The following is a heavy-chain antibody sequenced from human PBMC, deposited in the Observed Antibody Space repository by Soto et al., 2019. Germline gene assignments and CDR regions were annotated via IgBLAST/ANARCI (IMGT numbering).Heavy chain of an antibody. D-gene: IGHD3-22*01. J-gene: IGHJ3*02. V-gene: IGHV3-13*01. CDR2: IGTAGDT. Sequence: PGGSLRLSCAASGFTFSSYDMHWVRQATGKGLEWVSAIGTAGDTYYPGSVKGRFTISRENAKNSLYLQMNSLRAEDTAVYYCARGYYYDSSGRNDAFDIWGQGTMVTVSS. CDR1: GFTFSSYD. CDR3: ARGYYYDSSGRNDAFDI.